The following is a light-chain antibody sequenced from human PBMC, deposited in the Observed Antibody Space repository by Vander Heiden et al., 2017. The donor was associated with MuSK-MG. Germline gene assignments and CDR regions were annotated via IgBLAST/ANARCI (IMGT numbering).Light chain of an antibody. J-gene: IGLJ3*02. CDR2: EDS. V-gene: IGLV3-10*01. Sequence: SYELTQPPSVSVSPGQTARITCSGDALPKKYAYWYQQKSGQAPFLVIYEDSKRPSGIPERFSGSSSGTMATLTISGAQVEDEADYYCYSTDSSSHHRVFGGGTKLTVL. CDR3: YSTDSSSHHRV. CDR1: ALPKKY.